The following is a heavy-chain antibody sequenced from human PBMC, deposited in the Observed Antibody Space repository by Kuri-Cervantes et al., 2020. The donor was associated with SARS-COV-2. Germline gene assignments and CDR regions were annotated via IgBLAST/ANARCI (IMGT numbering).Heavy chain of an antibody. CDR3: AKDVDWYSMSYYYGMDV. J-gene: IGHJ6*02. V-gene: IGHV3-30-3*01. D-gene: IGHD2-21*02. CDR1: GFTFSSYA. Sequence: GESLKISCAASGFTFSSYAMHWVRQAPGKALEWVAVISYDGSNKCYADSVKGRFTISRDDSTDTVYLQMNSLRAEDTAVYYCAKDVDWYSMSYYYGMDVWGQGTTVTVSS. CDR2: ISYDGSNK.